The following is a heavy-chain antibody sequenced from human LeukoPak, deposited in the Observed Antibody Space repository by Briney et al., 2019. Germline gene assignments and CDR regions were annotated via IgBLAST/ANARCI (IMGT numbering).Heavy chain of an antibody. V-gene: IGHV3-9*01. CDR1: GFTFDDYA. CDR3: AKDMGPDIVATFDY. Sequence: GGSLRLSCAASGFTFDDYAMHWVRQAPGKGLEWVSGISWNSGSIGYADSVKGRFTISRDNAKNSLYLQMNSLRAEDTALYYCAKDMGPDIVATFDYWGQETLVTVSS. CDR2: ISWNSGSI. J-gene: IGHJ4*02. D-gene: IGHD5-12*01.